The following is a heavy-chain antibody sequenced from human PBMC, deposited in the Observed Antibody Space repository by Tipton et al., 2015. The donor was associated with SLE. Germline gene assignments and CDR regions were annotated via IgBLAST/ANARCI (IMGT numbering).Heavy chain of an antibody. CDR3: ARTIAAAKTSFDF. J-gene: IGHJ4*02. CDR2: IYYTGNT. V-gene: IGHV4-31*03. D-gene: IGHD2-2*01. Sequence: TLSLTCTVSAGSISSGGYYWSWIRQLPGKGLEWIGYIYYTGNTYYNPSLESRVSISVDMSKNQFSLKVNSLTAADTAVYYCARTIAAAKTSFDFWGQGTLVTVSS. CDR1: AGSISSGGYY.